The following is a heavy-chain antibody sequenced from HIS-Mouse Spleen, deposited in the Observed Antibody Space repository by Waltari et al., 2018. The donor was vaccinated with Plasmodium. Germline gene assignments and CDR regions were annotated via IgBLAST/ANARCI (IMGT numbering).Heavy chain of an antibody. Sequence: QLQLQESGPGLVKPSETLSLTCTVSGGSISSSSYYWGWIRKPPGKGLEWIGSIYYSGSTYYTPSLKSRVTISVDTSKNQFSLKLSSVTAADTAVYYCARRGGSYYYFDYWGQGTLVTVSS. CDR1: GGSISSSSYY. V-gene: IGHV4-39*01. CDR2: IYYSGST. D-gene: IGHD1-26*01. J-gene: IGHJ4*02. CDR3: ARRGGSYYYFDY.